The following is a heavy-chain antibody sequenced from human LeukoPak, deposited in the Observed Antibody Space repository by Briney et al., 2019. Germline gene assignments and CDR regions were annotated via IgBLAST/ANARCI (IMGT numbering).Heavy chain of an antibody. Sequence: GGSLRLSCAASGFTFSSYSMNWVRQAPGKGLEWVSYISSSSSTIYYADSVKGRFTISRDNAKNSLYLQMNSLRAEDTAVYYCARVDYDSSGCYGTGYYYYMDVWGKGTTVTVSS. CDR3: ARVDYDSSGCYGTGYYYYMDV. J-gene: IGHJ6*03. CDR1: GFTFSSYS. CDR2: ISSSSSTI. V-gene: IGHV3-48*01. D-gene: IGHD3-22*01.